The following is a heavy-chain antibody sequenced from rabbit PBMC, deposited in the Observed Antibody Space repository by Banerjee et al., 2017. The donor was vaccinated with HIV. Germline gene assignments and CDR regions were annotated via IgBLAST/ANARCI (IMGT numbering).Heavy chain of an antibody. CDR2: ITTNSGSA. CDR1: GIDFSSNDY. V-gene: IGHV1S43*01. CDR3: ARDLDGVIGWNFGW. Sequence: QQQLEESGGGLVKPGGTLTLTCKGSGIDFSSNDYMCWVRQAPGKGLELIACITTNSGSAYYASWVNGRFTISRSTSLNTVDLKMTSLTAADTATYFCARDLDGVIGWNFGWWGPGTLVTVS. D-gene: IGHD1-1*01. J-gene: IGHJ4*01.